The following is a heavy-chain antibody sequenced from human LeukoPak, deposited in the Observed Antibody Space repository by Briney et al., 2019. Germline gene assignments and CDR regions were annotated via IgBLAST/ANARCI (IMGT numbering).Heavy chain of an antibody. Sequence: SETLSLTCTVSGGSISSYYWSWIRQPPGKGLEWIGYIYYSGSTNYNPSLKSRVTISVDTSKNQFSLKLSSVTAADTAVYYCARVVGAVAGTWGQGTMVTVSS. CDR3: ARVVGAVAGT. D-gene: IGHD6-19*01. V-gene: IGHV4-59*08. J-gene: IGHJ3*01. CDR2: IYYSGST. CDR1: GGSISSYY.